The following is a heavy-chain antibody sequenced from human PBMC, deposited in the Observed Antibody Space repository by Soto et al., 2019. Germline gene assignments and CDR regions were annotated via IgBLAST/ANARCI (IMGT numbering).Heavy chain of an antibody. D-gene: IGHD7-27*01. J-gene: IGHJ6*02. CDR2: INSDGSST. Sequence: GSLRVSCAVSGFAFGRCWMDWVREAAGKGRVWVSRINSDGSSTSYGDSVKGRFTISRDNAKDTLYLQMNSLRAEDTAVYYCARGSPPHWAYGRDGCGQRTTVTFSS. V-gene: IGHV3-74*01. CDR1: GFAFGRCW. CDR3: ARGSPPHWAYGRDG.